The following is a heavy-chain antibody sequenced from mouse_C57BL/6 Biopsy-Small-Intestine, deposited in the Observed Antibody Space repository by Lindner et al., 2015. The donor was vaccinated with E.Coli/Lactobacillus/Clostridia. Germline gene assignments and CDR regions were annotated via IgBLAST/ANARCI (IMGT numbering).Heavy chain of an antibody. V-gene: IGHV5-6*01. CDR2: ISSGGGFT. CDR3: ASHYYGSSWFAY. J-gene: IGHJ3*01. D-gene: IGHD1-1*01. CDR1: GFTFSTYG. Sequence: EVQLQESGGDLVKPGGSLKLSCAASGFTFSTYGMSWFRQTPDKRLEWVATISSGGGFTYYPDSXKGRFTISRDNAKNTLYLQMSSLKSEDSAMYYCASHYYGSSWFAYWGQGTLVTVSA.